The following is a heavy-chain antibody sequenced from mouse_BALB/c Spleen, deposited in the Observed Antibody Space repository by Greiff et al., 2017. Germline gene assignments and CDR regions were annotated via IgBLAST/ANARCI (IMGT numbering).Heavy chain of an antibody. Sequence: VQLQQSGAELVKPGASVKLSCTASGFNIKDTYMHWVKQRPEQGLEWIGRIDPANGNTKYDPKFQGKATITADTSSNTAYLQLNSLTSEDSAVYYCARSGYDYGYAMDYWGQGTSVTVSS. V-gene: IGHV14-3*02. CDR2: IDPANGNT. CDR1: GFNIKDTY. CDR3: ARSGYDYGYAMDY. J-gene: IGHJ4*01. D-gene: IGHD2-4*01.